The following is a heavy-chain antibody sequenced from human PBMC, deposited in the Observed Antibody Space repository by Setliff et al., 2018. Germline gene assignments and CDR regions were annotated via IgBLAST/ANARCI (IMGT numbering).Heavy chain of an antibody. Sequence: SVKVSCKASGGTFSSFGISWVRQAPGQGLEWMGGTIPIFGTTNYAQKFQGRVTIITDESTGTAYMELSSRRSEDTAVYYCGSEGVDSRWSTDYHYYMNVGGRGTSVTFSS. CDR3: GSEGVDSRWSTDYHYYMNV. D-gene: IGHD3-22*01. CDR2: TIPIFGTT. J-gene: IGHJ6*03. CDR1: GGTFSSFG. V-gene: IGHV1-69*05.